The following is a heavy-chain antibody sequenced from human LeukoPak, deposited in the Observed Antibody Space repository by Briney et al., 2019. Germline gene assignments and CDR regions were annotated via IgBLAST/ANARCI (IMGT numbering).Heavy chain of an antibody. CDR3: ARDIGYCSSTSCHMVDY. D-gene: IGHD2-2*02. J-gene: IGHJ4*02. CDR1: GFTFSSYS. V-gene: IGHV3-21*01. CDR2: ISSSSSYI. Sequence: PGGSLRLSCAASGFTFSSYSMNWVRQAPGKGLEWVSSISSSSSYIYYADSVKGRFTISRDNAKNSLYLQMNSLRAEDTAVYYCARDIGYCSSTSCHMVDYWGQGTLVTVSS.